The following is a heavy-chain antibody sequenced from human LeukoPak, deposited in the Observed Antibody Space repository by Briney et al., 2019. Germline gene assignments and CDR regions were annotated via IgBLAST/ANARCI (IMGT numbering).Heavy chain of an antibody. D-gene: IGHD1-7*01. J-gene: IGHJ4*02. CDR3: ARAHSWNYRFDY. CDR2: ISSSGSTI. CDR1: GSTFSDYY. Sequence: GGSLRLSCAASGSTFSDYYMSWMRQAPGKGREWVSYISSSGSTICYADSVKGRYTISRDNDKNSLYLQMNSLRAEDTAVYYWARAHSWNYRFDYWGQGTLVTDSS. V-gene: IGHV3-11*01.